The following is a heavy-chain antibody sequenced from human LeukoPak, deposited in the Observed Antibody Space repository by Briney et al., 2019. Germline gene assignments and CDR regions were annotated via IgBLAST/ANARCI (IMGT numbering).Heavy chain of an antibody. CDR2: IYYSGSS. D-gene: IGHD1-26*01. Sequence: SETLSLTCTVSGGSISNYYWSWIRKPPRQGMEWIGYIYYSGSSNYNPSLKSRVTISVDTSKNQFSLNLSSVTAADTAVYYCARGATYVDYWGQGTLVTVSS. CDR3: ARGATYVDY. J-gene: IGHJ4*02. CDR1: GGSISNYY. V-gene: IGHV4-59*01.